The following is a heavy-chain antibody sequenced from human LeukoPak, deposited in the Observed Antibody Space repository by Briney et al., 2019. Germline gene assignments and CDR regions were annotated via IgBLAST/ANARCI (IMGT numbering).Heavy chain of an antibody. Sequence: GGSLRLSCAASGFTFSSYSMNWVRQAPGKGLEWVSSISNSSSYIYYADSVKGRFTISRDNAKNSLYLQMNSLRAEDTAVYYCARVGAVAGDYWGQGTLVTVSS. V-gene: IGHV3-21*01. D-gene: IGHD6-19*01. CDR2: ISNSSSYI. J-gene: IGHJ4*02. CDR1: GFTFSSYS. CDR3: ARVGAVAGDY.